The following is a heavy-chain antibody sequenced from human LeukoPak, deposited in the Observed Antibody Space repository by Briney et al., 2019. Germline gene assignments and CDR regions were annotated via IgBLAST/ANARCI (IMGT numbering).Heavy chain of an antibody. D-gene: IGHD3-10*01. CDR1: GFTFDDYA. CDR3: ARDTYYYGSGSVDFDY. Sequence: GGSLRLSCAASGFTFDDYAMHWVRQAPGKGLEWVSGISWNSGSIGYADSVKGRFTISRDNSKNTLYLQMNSLRAEDTAVYYCARDTYYYGSGSVDFDYWGQGTLVTVSS. J-gene: IGHJ4*02. CDR2: ISWNSGSI. V-gene: IGHV3-9*01.